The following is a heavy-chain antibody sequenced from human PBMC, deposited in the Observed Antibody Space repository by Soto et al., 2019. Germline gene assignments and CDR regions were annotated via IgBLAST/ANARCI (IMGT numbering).Heavy chain of an antibody. CDR2: LSGTGDST. V-gene: IGHV3-23*01. D-gene: IGHD6-19*01. Sequence: EVQLLESGGALVQPGGSLRLSCAASGFTFNTYTMSWVRQAPGKGLEWVSGLSGTGDSTYYADSVKDRFTISRDNSKNTLYLQMDSLRAEDTAIYYCAKDQGLGSSGWYRAPRYFDYWGQGTLVTVSS. CDR3: AKDQGLGSSGWYRAPRYFDY. CDR1: GFTFNTYT. J-gene: IGHJ4*02.